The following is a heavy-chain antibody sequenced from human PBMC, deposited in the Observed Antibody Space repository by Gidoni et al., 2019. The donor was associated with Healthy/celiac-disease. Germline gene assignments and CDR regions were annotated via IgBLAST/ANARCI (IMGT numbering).Heavy chain of an antibody. D-gene: IGHD3-3*01. J-gene: IGHJ5*02. CDR3: ARSFFWSGYYGWFDP. V-gene: IGHV4-61*02. CDR1: GGSISSGSYY. Sequence: QVQLQESGPGLVKPSQTLSLTCTVSGGSISSGSYYWSWIRQPAGKGLEWIGRIYTSGSTNYNPSLKSRVTMSVDTSKNQFSLKLSSVTAADTAVYYCARSFFWSGYYGWFDPWGQGTLVTVSS. CDR2: IYTSGST.